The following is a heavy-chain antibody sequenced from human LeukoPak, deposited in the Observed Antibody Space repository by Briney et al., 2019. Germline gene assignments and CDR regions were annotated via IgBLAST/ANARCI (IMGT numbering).Heavy chain of an antibody. CDR1: GFTFNIYG. Sequence: GGSLRLSCAASGFTFNIYGMHWVRQAPGKGLEWVAFIRYDGSNKYFADSLKGRFTISRDNSKNTLYLQMNSLRPEDTAVYYCAKDWRRIVVVGPITRHGNYMDVWGKGTTVTISS. CDR2: IRYDGSNK. CDR3: AKDWRRIVVVGPITRHGNYMDV. D-gene: IGHD2-15*01. J-gene: IGHJ6*03. V-gene: IGHV3-30*02.